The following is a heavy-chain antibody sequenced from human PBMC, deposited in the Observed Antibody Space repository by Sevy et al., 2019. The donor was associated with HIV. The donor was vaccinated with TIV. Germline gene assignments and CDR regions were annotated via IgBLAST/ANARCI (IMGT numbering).Heavy chain of an antibody. CDR3: AKVIGSGFSYGVYYYYGMDV. D-gene: IGHD5-18*01. V-gene: IGHV3-48*02. Sequence: GGSLRLSCEASGYTFKSYSLNWVRQAPGKGLEWLSFTTSSSTTIYYADSVKGRFTVSRDDAKNSQHLQMDSLREEDTAVYYCAKVIGSGFSYGVYYYYGMDVWGRGTTVTVSS. CDR1: GYTFKSYS. CDR2: TTSSSTTI. J-gene: IGHJ6*02.